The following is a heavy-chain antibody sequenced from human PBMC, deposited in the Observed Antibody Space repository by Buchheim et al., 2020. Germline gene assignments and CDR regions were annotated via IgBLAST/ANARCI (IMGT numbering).Heavy chain of an antibody. CDR2: INHSGTT. V-gene: IGHV4-34*02. Sequence: QVQLQQWGTGLWKPSETLSLTCAVSGGSLSGYYWTWIRKPPGKGLEWIEHINHSGTTNYSPSLKSRITMSVDTSKTQFSLQLSSVTAADTAIYYCVRHYYGLGTHTKYNWLDTWGQGTL. CDR3: VRHYYGLGTHTKYNWLDT. D-gene: IGHD3-10*01. J-gene: IGHJ5*02. CDR1: GGSLSGYY.